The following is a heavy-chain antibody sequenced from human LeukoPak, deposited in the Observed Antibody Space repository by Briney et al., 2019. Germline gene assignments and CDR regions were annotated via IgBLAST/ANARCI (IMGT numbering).Heavy chain of an antibody. CDR2: ISSSSSTI. J-gene: IGHJ3*02. CDR3: AREIDPERITMIVVVPDAFDI. Sequence: GGSLRLSCAASGFTFSSYSMNWVRQAPGKGLEWVSYISSSSSTIYYAASVKGRFTISRDNAKNSLYLQMNSLRAEDTAVYYCAREIDPERITMIVVVPDAFDIWGQGTMVTVSS. D-gene: IGHD3-22*01. V-gene: IGHV3-48*01. CDR1: GFTFSSYS.